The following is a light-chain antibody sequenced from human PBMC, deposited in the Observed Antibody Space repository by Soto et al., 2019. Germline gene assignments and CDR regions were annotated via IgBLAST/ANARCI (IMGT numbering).Light chain of an antibody. CDR3: QQYGSSPPTT. V-gene: IGKV3-20*01. Sequence: EIVLTQSPGTLSLSPGERATLSCRASQSVSSSYLAWYQQKPGQAPRLLIYGASSRATGIPDKFSGSGSGTHFTLTISRLEPEVFAVYYCQQYGSSPPTTFGQGTKVEIK. CDR2: GAS. J-gene: IGKJ1*01. CDR1: QSVSSSY.